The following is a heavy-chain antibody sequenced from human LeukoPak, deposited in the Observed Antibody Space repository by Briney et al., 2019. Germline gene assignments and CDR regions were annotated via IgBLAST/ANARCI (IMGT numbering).Heavy chain of an antibody. CDR2: ISSSGDVT. CDR1: GFTFSYYA. Sequence: PGGSLRLSCAASGFTFSYYAMSWVRQAPGKGLEWVSSISSSGDVTFYTDPVKGRFTISRDNSKNTLYLQMNSLRAEDTAVYYCAKDRPNYYESNGHYYRPNGDYWGQGTLVTVSS. CDR3: AKDRPNYYESNGHYYRPNGDY. D-gene: IGHD3-22*01. V-gene: IGHV3-23*01. J-gene: IGHJ4*02.